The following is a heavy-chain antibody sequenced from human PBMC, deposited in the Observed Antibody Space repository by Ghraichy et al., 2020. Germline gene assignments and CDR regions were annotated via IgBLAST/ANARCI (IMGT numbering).Heavy chain of an antibody. Sequence: SQTLSLTCAISGDSVSSNSAAWNWIRQSPSRGLEWLGRTYYRSKWYNDYAVSVKSRITINPDTSKNQFSLQLNSVTPEDTAVYYCARESIAARRPPDRMGYYGMDVWGQGTTVTVSS. V-gene: IGHV6-1*01. J-gene: IGHJ6*02. CDR3: ARESIAARRPPDRMGYYGMDV. CDR2: TYYRSKWYN. D-gene: IGHD6-6*01. CDR1: GDSVSSNSAA.